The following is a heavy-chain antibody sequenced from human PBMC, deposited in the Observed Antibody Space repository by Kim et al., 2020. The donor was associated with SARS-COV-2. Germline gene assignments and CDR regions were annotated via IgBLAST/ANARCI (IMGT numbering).Heavy chain of an antibody. CDR3: ARGSERGSDILTGYYTYYYGMDV. Sequence: SVKVSCKASGCTFSSYAISWVRQAPGQGLEWMGGFIPIFGTANYAQKFQGRVTITADASTSTAYMELSSLRSEDTAVYYCARGSERGSDILTGYYTYYYGMDVWGQGTTVTVSS. CDR1: GCTFSSYA. V-gene: IGHV1-69*13. CDR2: FIPIFGTA. J-gene: IGHJ6*02. D-gene: IGHD3-9*01.